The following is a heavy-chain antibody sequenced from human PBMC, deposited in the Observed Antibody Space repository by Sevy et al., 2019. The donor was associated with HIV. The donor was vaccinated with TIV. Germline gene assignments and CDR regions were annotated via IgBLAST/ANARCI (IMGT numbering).Heavy chain of an antibody. CDR3: AGLQDYGSGSFSPWFGP. CDR1: GASISSSY. V-gene: IGHV4-59*01. J-gene: IGHJ5*02. CDR2: LRHSGST. D-gene: IGHD3-10*01. Sequence: SETLSLTCTISGASISSSYWSWIRQSPGKGLEWIGNLRHSGSTPFNPSLSSGVTISLDRSKNQFSQSLTSVTAADTAVYFCAGLQDYGSGSFSPWFGPWGQGILVTVSS.